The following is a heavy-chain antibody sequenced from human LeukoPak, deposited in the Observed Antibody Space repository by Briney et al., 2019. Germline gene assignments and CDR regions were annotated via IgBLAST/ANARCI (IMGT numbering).Heavy chain of an antibody. CDR3: ARHDLRYFDWHY. D-gene: IGHD3-9*01. CDR2: IYTSGST. J-gene: IGHJ4*02. Sequence: SETLSLTCTVSGGSISSGSYYWSWIRQPAGKGLEWIGRIYTSGSTNYNPSLKSRVTISVDTSKNQFSLKLSSVTAADTAVYYCARHDLRYFDWHYWGQGTLVTVSS. V-gene: IGHV4-61*02. CDR1: GGSISSGSYY.